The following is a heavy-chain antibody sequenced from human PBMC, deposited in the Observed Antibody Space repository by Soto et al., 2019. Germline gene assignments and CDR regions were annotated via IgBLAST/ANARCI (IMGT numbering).Heavy chain of an antibody. V-gene: IGHV4-59*01. CDR2: IYYSGST. CDR1: GGSISSYY. CDR3: ARAEYYYYGMDV. J-gene: IGHJ6*02. Sequence: PSETLSLTCTVSGGSISSYYWSWIRQPPGKGLERIGYIYYSGSTNYNPSLKSRVTISVDTSKNQFSLKLSSVTAADTAVYYCARAEYYYYGMDVWGQGTTVTVSS.